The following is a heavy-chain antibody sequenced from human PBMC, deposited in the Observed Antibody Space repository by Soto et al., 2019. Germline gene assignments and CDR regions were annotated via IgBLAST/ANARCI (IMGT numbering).Heavy chain of an antibody. V-gene: IGHV1-2*04. CDR1: GYTFTGYY. J-gene: IGHJ6*02. Sequence: SVKVSCKASGYTFTGYYMHWVRQAPGQGLEWMGWINPNSGGTNYAQKFQGWVTMTRDTSISTAYMELSRLRSDDTAVYYCARGIAAAAARGMDVWGQGTTVTVSS. CDR2: INPNSGGT. CDR3: ARGIAAAAARGMDV. D-gene: IGHD6-13*01.